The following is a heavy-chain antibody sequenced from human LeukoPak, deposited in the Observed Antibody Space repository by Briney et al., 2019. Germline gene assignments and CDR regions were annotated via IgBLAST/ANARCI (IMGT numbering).Heavy chain of an antibody. CDR3: AREKKEQAYYYDSSGLDY. J-gene: IGHJ4*02. D-gene: IGHD3-22*01. CDR1: GFTFSSYA. Sequence: GGSLILSCAASGFTFSSYAMSWVRQAPGKGLEWVSVISGSGGTILFADSVKGRFTISRDNSKNTLYLQMNSLRAEDTAVYYCAREKKEQAYYYDSSGLDYWGQGTLVTVSS. CDR2: ISGSGGTI. V-gene: IGHV3-23*01.